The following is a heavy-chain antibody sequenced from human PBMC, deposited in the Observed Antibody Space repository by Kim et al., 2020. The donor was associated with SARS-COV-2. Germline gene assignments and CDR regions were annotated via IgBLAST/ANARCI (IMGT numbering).Heavy chain of an antibody. CDR3: ARGQITIVGVVILRFDY. Sequence: ASVKVSCKASGYTFTSYGISWVRQAPGQGLEWMGWISAYNGNTNYAQKLQGRVTMTTDTSTSTAYMELRSLRSDDTAVYYCARGQITIVGVVILRFDYWGQGTLVTVSS. D-gene: IGHD3-3*01. CDR2: ISAYNGNT. V-gene: IGHV1-18*01. CDR1: GYTFTSYG. J-gene: IGHJ4*02.